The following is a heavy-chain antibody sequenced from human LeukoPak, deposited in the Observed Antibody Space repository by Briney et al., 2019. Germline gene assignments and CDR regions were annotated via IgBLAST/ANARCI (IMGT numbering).Heavy chain of an antibody. D-gene: IGHD3-22*01. J-gene: IGHJ4*02. CDR3: AREGYDSSGYFDY. CDR2: IYYSGST. Sequence: SETLSLTCTVSGGSISSYYWSWIRQPPGKGLEWIGYIYYSGSTNYNPSLKSRVTISVDTSKNQFSLKLSSVTAADTAVYYCAREGYDSSGYFDYWGQGTLVTVSS. CDR1: GGSISSYY. V-gene: IGHV4-59*01.